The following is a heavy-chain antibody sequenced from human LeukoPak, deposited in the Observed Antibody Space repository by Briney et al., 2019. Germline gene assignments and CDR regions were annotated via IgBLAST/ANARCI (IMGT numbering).Heavy chain of an antibody. V-gene: IGHV3-30*02. CDR2: IRYDGSNK. CDR1: GFTFSSYG. D-gene: IGHD3-22*01. CDR3: APGEAYYYDSRGYPPFDY. Sequence: PGGSLRLSCAASGFTFSSYGMHWVRQAPGKGLEWVAFIRYDGSNKYYADSVKGRFTISRDNSKNTLYLQMNSLRAEDKAVYYCAPGEAYYYDSRGYPPFDYWGQGTLVTVSS. J-gene: IGHJ4*02.